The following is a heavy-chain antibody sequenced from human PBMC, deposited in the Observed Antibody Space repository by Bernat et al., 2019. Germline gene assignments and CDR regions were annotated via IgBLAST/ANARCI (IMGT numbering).Heavy chain of an antibody. CDR2: IIPIFGTA. V-gene: IGHV1-69*01. CDR1: GGTFSSYA. D-gene: IGHD6-19*01. J-gene: IGHJ3*02. Sequence: QVQLVQSGAEVKKPGSSVKVSCKASGGTFSSYAISWVRQAPGQGLEWMGGIIPIFGTANYAQKFQGRVTITADESTSTAYMELSSLRSEDTAVYYCARGAGAAVVGTEEDAFDIWGQGTMVTVSS. CDR3: ARGAGAAVVGTEEDAFDI.